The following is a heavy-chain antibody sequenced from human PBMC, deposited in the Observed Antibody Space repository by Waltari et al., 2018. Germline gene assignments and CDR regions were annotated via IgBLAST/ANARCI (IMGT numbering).Heavy chain of an antibody. CDR3: ARDDSGSLWDY. Sequence: QLQLQESGPGLVKPSETLSLTCTVSGGSISSSSYYWGWIRQPPGKGLEWIGSIYYSGSTYYNPSLKSRVTISVDTSKNQFSLKLSSVTAADTAVYYCARDDSGSLWDYWGQGTLVTVSS. V-gene: IGHV4-39*07. CDR1: GGSISSSSYY. CDR2: IYYSGST. D-gene: IGHD1-26*01. J-gene: IGHJ4*02.